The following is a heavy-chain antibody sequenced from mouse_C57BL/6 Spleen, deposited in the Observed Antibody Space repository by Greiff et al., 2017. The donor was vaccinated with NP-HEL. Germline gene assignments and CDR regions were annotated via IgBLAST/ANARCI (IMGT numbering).Heavy chain of an antibody. Sequence: QVQLQQSGPELVKPGASVKISCKASGYAFSSSWMNWVKQRPGKGLEWIGRIYPGDGDTNYNGKFKGKATLTADKSSSTAYMQLSSLTSEDSAVYFCANVYYGYAQGYAYWGQGTLVTVSA. V-gene: IGHV1-82*01. CDR2: IYPGDGDT. J-gene: IGHJ3*01. CDR3: ANVYYGYAQGYAY. CDR1: GYAFSSSW. D-gene: IGHD2-2*01.